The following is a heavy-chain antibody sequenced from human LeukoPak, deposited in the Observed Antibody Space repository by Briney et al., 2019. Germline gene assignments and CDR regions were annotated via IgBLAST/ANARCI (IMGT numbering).Heavy chain of an antibody. V-gene: IGHV3-23*01. CDR3: AKGGAGHYYGMDV. CDR1: GFPFRTLA. Sequence: GGSLRLPCAAPGFPFRTLAMNWVRQAPGKGLEWVSTISDNGRSTNYANSVKGRFTISRDNSKNTLSLQMNSLRAEDTAVYYCAKGGAGHYYGMDVWGQGTTVTVSS. D-gene: IGHD3-16*01. CDR2: ISDNGRST. J-gene: IGHJ6*02.